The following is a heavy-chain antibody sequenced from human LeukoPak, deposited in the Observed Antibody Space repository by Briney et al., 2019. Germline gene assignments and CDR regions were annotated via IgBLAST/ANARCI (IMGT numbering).Heavy chain of an antibody. J-gene: IGHJ5*02. V-gene: IGHV4-30-4*01. CDR2: IYYSGST. CDR3: ARVTSEIAAAANGWFDP. CDR1: GGSISSGDYY. D-gene: IGHD6-13*01. Sequence: SQTLSLTCTVSGGSISSGDYYWSWIRQPPGKGLEWIGYIYYSGSTYYNPSLKSRVTISVDTSKNQFSLKLSSVTAADTAVYYCARVTSEIAAAANGWFDPWGQGTLVTVSS.